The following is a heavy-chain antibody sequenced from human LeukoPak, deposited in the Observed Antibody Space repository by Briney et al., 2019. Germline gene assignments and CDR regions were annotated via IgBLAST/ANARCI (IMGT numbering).Heavy chain of an antibody. J-gene: IGHJ4*02. D-gene: IGHD3-10*01. CDR1: GGSISSDNYS. CDR2: VYYSGGT. V-gene: IGHV4-61*10. Sequence: SETLSLTCTVSGGSISSDNYSWSWIRQPAGKGLEWIAYVYYSGGTNYNPSLKSRVTISLDTSKNQFSLNLMSVTAADTAVYYCATGPWLGESNYFDYWGQGTLVTVSS. CDR3: ATGPWLGESNYFDY.